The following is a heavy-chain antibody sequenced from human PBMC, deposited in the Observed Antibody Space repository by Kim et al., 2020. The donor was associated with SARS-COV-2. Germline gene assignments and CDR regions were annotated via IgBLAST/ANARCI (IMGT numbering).Heavy chain of an antibody. CDR3: ARGGGRIAARTGPYYFTY. CDR1: GGSFSGYY. CDR2: INHSGST. D-gene: IGHD6-6*01. Sequence: SETLSLTCAVYGGSFSGYYWSWIRQPPGKGLEWIGEINHSGSTNYNPSLKSRVTISVDTSKNQFSLKLSSVTAADTAVYYCARGGGRIAARTGPYYFTY. J-gene: IGHJ4*01. V-gene: IGHV4-34*01.